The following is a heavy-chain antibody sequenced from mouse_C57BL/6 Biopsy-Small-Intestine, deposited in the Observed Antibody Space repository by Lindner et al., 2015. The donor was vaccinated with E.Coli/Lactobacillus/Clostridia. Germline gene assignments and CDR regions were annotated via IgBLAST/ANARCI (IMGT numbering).Heavy chain of an antibody. CDR2: IYPGDGDA. CDR3: ARRQYFFDY. D-gene: IGHD6-1*01. V-gene: IGHV1-80*01. Sequence: VQLQESGAELVKPGASVKISCKVSGYAFSRYWMNWVKQRPGKGLEWIGQIYPGDGDANYNGQFKGKATLTADKSSSTAYMQLSGLTSEDSAVYFCARRQYFFDYWGQGTTLTVSS. CDR1: GYAFSRYW. J-gene: IGHJ2*01.